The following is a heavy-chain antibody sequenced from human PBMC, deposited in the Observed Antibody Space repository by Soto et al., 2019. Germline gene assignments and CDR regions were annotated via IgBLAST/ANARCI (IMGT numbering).Heavy chain of an antibody. J-gene: IGHJ5*02. D-gene: IGHD2-2*01. CDR1: RLSLNNDRLG. V-gene: IGHV2-26*01. Sequence: QVTLKESGPVLVKPTETLTLTCTVSRLSLNNDRLGVSWIRQPPGKALEWLAHILSHDDKSYSTSLKSRLTISKDTSRSQVVLTMTNMDPVDSATYYCALIKDCSRTDCYLASFDPWGQGTLVTVSS. CDR3: ALIKDCSRTDCYLASFDP. CDR2: ILSHDDK.